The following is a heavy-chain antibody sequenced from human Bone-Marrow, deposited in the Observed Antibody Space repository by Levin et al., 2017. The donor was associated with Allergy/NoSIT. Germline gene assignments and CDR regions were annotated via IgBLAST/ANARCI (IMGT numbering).Heavy chain of an antibody. CDR1: GGTFSSYA. V-gene: IGHV1-69*13. Sequence: SVKVSCKASGGTFSSYAISWVRQAPGQGLEWMGGIIPIFGTANYAQKFQGRVTITADESTSTAYMELSSLRSEDTAVYYCASQSGDSSSWYGDYYGMDVWGQGTTVTVSS. CDR2: IIPIFGTA. D-gene: IGHD6-13*01. CDR3: ASQSGDSSSWYGDYYGMDV. J-gene: IGHJ6*02.